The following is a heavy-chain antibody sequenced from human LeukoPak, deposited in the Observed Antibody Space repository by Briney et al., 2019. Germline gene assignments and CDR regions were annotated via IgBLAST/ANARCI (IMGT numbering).Heavy chain of an antibody. CDR1: GFTFDDYG. J-gene: IGHJ4*02. V-gene: IGHV3-20*04. CDR2: INWNGGST. Sequence: GGSLRLSCAASGFTFDDYGMSWVRQAPGKGLEWVSGINWNGGSTGYADSVKGRFTISRDNAKNSLYLQMNSLRAEDTAVYYCAKSEFVIVVVITLDYWGQGTLVTVSS. CDR3: AKSEFVIVVVITLDY. D-gene: IGHD3-22*01.